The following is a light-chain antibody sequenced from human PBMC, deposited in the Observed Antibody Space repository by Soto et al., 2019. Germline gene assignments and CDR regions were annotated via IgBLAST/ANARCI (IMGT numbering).Light chain of an antibody. CDR1: QSVSSNY. J-gene: IGKJ2*01. Sequence: EIVLTQSPGTLSLSPGERATLSGRASQSVSSNYLAWYQQKPGQAPRLLIYGASIRATGLPDRFSGSGSGTDFTLTISRLEPEDFAVDYCQHYGSPYTFGQGTKVDIK. CDR3: QHYGSPYT. V-gene: IGKV3-20*01. CDR2: GAS.